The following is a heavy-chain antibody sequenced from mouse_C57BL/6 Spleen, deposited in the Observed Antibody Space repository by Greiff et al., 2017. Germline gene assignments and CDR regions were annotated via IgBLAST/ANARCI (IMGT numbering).Heavy chain of an antibody. Sequence: VQLQQSGAELARPGASVKMSCKASGYTFTSYTMHWVKQRPGQGLEWIGYINPSSGYTKYNQKFKDKATLTADKSSSTAYMQLSSLTSEDSAVYYCALITTVVSTDYAMDYWGQGTSVTVSS. J-gene: IGHJ4*01. V-gene: IGHV1-4*01. CDR3: ALITTVVSTDYAMDY. D-gene: IGHD1-1*01. CDR1: GYTFTSYT. CDR2: INPSSGYT.